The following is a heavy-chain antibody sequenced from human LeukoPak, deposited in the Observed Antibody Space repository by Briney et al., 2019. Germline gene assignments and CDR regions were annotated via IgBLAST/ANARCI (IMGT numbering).Heavy chain of an antibody. Sequence: ASVKVSCKASGYTFTGYYMHWVRQAPGQGLEWMGRINPNSGGTNYAQKFQGRVTMTRDTSISTAYMELSSLRSEDTAVYYCARDVPYYGSGLDWFDPWGQGTLVTVSS. CDR2: INPNSGGT. D-gene: IGHD3-10*01. CDR3: ARDVPYYGSGLDWFDP. V-gene: IGHV1-2*06. CDR1: GYTFTGYY. J-gene: IGHJ5*02.